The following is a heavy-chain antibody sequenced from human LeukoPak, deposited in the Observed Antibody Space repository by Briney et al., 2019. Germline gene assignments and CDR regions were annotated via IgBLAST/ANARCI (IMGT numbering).Heavy chain of an antibody. V-gene: IGHV4-31*03. Sequence: SETMSLTCTVSGGSISSGGYYWSWIRQHPGKGLEWIGYIYYSGSTYYNPSLKSRVTISVDTSKHQFSLKLGSVTAADTAVCYCARDGGRGEWLLWGQGTLVTVSS. CDR3: ARDGGRGEWLL. CDR1: GGSISSGGYY. D-gene: IGHD3-3*01. J-gene: IGHJ4*02. CDR2: IYYSGST.